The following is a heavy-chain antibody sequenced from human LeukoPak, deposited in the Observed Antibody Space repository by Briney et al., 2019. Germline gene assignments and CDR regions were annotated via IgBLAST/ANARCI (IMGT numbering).Heavy chain of an antibody. D-gene: IGHD3-22*01. CDR3: ATLYYYDSSGWRFSFDYFDY. V-gene: IGHV1-24*01. CDR1: GYTLTELS. Sequence: ASVKVSCKVSGYTLTELSMHWVRQAPGKGLEWMGGFDPEDGKTIYAQKFQGRVTMTEDTSTDTAYMELSSLRSEDTAVYYCATLYYYDSSGWRFSFDYFDYWGQGTLVTVSS. J-gene: IGHJ4*02. CDR2: FDPEDGKT.